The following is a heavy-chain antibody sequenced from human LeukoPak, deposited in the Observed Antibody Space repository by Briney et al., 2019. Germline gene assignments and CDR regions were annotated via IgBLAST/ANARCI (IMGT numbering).Heavy chain of an antibody. CDR3: ARDVNYYDSSGYYYFDS. J-gene: IGHJ4*02. D-gene: IGHD3-22*01. V-gene: IGHV1-46*01. CDR1: GYTFTSYY. CDR2: INPSGDST. Sequence: ASVKVSCKASGYTFTSYYMHWVRQAPGQGLEWMGIINPSGDSTRYAQKFQGRVTMTRDTSTSTVYMELSSLRFEDTAVYYCARDVNYYDSSGYYYFDSWGQGTLVTVSS.